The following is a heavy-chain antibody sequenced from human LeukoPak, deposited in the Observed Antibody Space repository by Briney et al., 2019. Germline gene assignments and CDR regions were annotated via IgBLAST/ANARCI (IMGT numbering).Heavy chain of an antibody. J-gene: IGHJ4*02. CDR1: GYSLSSGFF. Sequence: RPSETLSLTCTVSGYSLSSGFFCDWIRQSPGKGLEWIGSFSHRGGSYHNPSLKSRVTISVDTSKNQFSLKLSSVTAADTAVYYCARDNGSGSYGTLLDYWGQGTLVTVSS. CDR2: FSHRGGS. V-gene: IGHV4-38-2*02. CDR3: ARDNGSGSYGTLLDY. D-gene: IGHD3-10*01.